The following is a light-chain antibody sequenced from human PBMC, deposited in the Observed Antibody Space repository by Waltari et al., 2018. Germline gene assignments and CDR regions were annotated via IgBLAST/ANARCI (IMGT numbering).Light chain of an antibody. CDR1: TSTIGTNH. Sequence: QSVLTQPPAASGTPGQRPPISCAGSTSTIGTNHVNWYQKFPGAAPKLLSYRINQRPSGVPDRFSGSKSGTSASLVISGLRSEDEADYFCAGWDDNLSVVFGGGTKLTVL. CDR3: AGWDDNLSVV. J-gene: IGLJ2*01. CDR2: RIN. V-gene: IGLV1-47*01.